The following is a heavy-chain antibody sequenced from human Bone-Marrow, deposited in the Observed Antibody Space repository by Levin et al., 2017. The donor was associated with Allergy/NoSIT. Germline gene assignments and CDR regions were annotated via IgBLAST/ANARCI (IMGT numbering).Heavy chain of an antibody. CDR3: SRGLFKAMVRGLTGDY. CDR2: IRSKAYGGAT. CDR1: GFTFGDYA. V-gene: IGHV3-49*03. D-gene: IGHD3-10*01. J-gene: IGHJ4*02. Sequence: GESLKISCSASGFTFGDYAVSWFRQAPGEGLEWLGFIRSKAYGGATQYAASVKGRFTLSRDDSNTIAYLQMNSLKTEDTALYYCSRGLFKAMVRGLTGDYWGQGTLVTVSS.